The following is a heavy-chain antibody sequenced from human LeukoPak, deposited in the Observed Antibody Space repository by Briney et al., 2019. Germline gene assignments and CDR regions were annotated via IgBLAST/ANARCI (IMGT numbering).Heavy chain of an antibody. CDR3: ARDPRGGSGWFDP. V-gene: IGHV4-30-2*01. D-gene: IGHD3-16*01. J-gene: IGHJ5*02. Sequence: PSQTLSLTCTVSGGSISSGGYYWSWIRQPPGKGLEWIGHIYHSGSTYYNPSLKSRVTISVDRSKNQFSLKLSSVTAADTAVHYCARDPRGGSGWFDPWGQGTLVTVSS. CDR1: GGSISSGGYY. CDR2: IYHSGST.